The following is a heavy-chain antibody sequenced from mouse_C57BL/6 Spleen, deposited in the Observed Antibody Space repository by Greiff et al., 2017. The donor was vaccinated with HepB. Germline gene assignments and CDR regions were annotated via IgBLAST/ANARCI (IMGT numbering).Heavy chain of an antibody. CDR2: ISDGGSYT. CDR1: GFTFSSYA. V-gene: IGHV5-4*01. Sequence: EVHLVESGGGLVKPGGSLKLSCAASGFTFSSYAMSWVRQTPEKRLEWVATISDGGSYTYYPDNVKGRFTISRDNAKNNLYLQMSHLKSEDTAMYYCARDRTGLFDYWGQGTTLTVSS. D-gene: IGHD4-1*01. CDR3: ARDRTGLFDY. J-gene: IGHJ2*01.